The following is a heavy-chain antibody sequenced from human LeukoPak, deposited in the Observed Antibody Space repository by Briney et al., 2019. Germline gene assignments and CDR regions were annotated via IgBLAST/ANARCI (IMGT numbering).Heavy chain of an antibody. CDR3: ARDDSSSWA. Sequence: GRSLRLSCAASGFTFSSYGMHWVRQAPGKGLEWVAVISYDGSNKYYADSVKGRFTISRDNSKNTLYLQMNSLRAEDTAVYYCARDDSSSWAWGQGTLVTVSS. J-gene: IGHJ5*02. CDR1: GFTFSSYG. CDR2: ISYDGSNK. V-gene: IGHV3-30*03. D-gene: IGHD6-13*01.